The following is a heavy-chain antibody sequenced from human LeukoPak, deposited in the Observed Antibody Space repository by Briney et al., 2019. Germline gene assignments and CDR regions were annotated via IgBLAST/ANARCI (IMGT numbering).Heavy chain of an antibody. CDR1: GDSVSSNSAA. V-gene: IGHV6-1*01. CDR2: TWYRSRWYN. D-gene: IGHD3-10*01. Sequence: PSQTLSLTCAISGDSVSSNSAAWHWIRQSPSRGLERLGRTWYRSRWYNEYAVSVKSQITINPDTSKNQFSLHLNSVTPEDTAVYYCAAGSSGSSHYYFDYWGQGTLVTVSS. CDR3: AAGSSGSSHYYFDY. J-gene: IGHJ4*02.